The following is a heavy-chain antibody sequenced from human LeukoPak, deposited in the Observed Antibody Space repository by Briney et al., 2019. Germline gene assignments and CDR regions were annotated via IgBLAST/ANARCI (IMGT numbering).Heavy chain of an antibody. CDR2: ISSSSTI. Sequence: GGSLRLSCAASGFTFSSYSMNWVRQAPGKGLEWVSYISSSSTIYYADSVKGRFTISRDNAKNSLYLQMNSLRAEDTAVYYCARCLPRYNCNYWGQGTLVTVSS. CDR3: ARCLPRYNCNY. CDR1: GFTFSSYS. J-gene: IGHJ4*02. V-gene: IGHV3-48*01. D-gene: IGHD1-20*01.